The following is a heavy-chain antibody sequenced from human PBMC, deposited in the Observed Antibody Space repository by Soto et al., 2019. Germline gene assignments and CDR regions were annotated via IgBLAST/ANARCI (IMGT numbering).Heavy chain of an antibody. V-gene: IGHV2-5*02. D-gene: IGHD4-17*01. CDR1: GFSLSTSGVG. CDR2: IYWDDDK. CDR3: AHPAYGDYGDAFDI. J-gene: IGHJ3*02. Sequence: QITLKESGPTLVKPTQTLTLTCTFSGFSLSTSGVGVGWIRQPPGKALEWLALIYWDDDKRYSPSLKSRLTITKDTSKTQVVLTMTNMDPVDTATYYCAHPAYGDYGDAFDIWGQGTMVTVSS.